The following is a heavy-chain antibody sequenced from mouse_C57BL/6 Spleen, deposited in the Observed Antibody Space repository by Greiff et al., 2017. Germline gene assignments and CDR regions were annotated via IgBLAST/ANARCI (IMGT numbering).Heavy chain of an antibody. Sequence: QVQLQQPGAELVKPGASVKLSCKASGYTFTSYWMHWVKQRPGQGLEWIGMIHPNSGSTNYNEKFKSKATLTVDKSSSTAYMQLSSLTSEDSAVYYCARSYYGNYDFDYWGQGTTRTVSS. CDR3: ARSYYGNYDFDY. V-gene: IGHV1-64*01. CDR2: IHPNSGST. CDR1: GYTFTSYW. J-gene: IGHJ2*01. D-gene: IGHD2-10*01.